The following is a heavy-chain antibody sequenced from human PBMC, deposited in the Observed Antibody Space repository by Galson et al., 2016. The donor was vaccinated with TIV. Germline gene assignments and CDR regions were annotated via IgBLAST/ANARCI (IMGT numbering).Heavy chain of an antibody. Sequence: SVKVSCKASGYTLSHYYMHWVRQAPGQGLEWVGVIDPLGGGTTYAQQFQGRVTMTRDTSTSTVYMELTSLKSDDTAIFYCATFSGARGPFDYWGQGTLVAVSS. V-gene: IGHV1-46*01. J-gene: IGHJ4*02. CDR3: ATFSGARGPFDY. CDR1: GYTLSHYY. D-gene: IGHD2-15*01. CDR2: IDPLGGGT.